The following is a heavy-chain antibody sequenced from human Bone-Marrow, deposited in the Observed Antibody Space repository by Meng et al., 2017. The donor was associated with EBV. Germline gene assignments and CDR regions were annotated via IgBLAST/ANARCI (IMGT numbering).Heavy chain of an antibody. D-gene: IGHD5-24*01. J-gene: IGHJ4*02. CDR1: GGSVSSGSYY. Sequence: QVQLQESGHGLVKPSGTLSLTCTVSGGSVSSGSYYWSWIRQPPGKGLEWIGYIYYSGSTNYNPSLKSRVTISVDTSKNQFSLKLSSVTAADTAVYYCARRGLQFGYFDYWGQGTLVHRLL. CDR2: IYYSGST. V-gene: IGHV4-61*01. CDR3: ARRGLQFGYFDY.